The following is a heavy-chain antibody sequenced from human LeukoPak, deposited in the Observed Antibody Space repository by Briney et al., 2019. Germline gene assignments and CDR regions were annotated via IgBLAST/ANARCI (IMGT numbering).Heavy chain of an antibody. CDR3: AREDSSGWLVYFDY. CDR2: INTNTGNP. Sequence: ASVKVSCKASGYTFTTYAMNWVRQAPGQGLEWIGWINTNTGNPTYAQGFTGRFVFSLDTSVSTAYLQISSLKAEDTAVYYCAREDSSGWLVYFDYWGQGTLVTVSS. D-gene: IGHD6-19*01. J-gene: IGHJ4*02. V-gene: IGHV7-4-1*02. CDR1: GYTFTTYA.